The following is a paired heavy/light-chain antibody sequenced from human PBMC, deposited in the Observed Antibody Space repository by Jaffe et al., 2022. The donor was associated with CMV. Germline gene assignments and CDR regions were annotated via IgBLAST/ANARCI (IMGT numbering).Heavy chain of an antibody. CDR2: LNGGGDTT. Sequence: LESGGTLVQPGGSLRLSCAVSGFIFKNYAMSWVRQAPGRGLEWVAALNGGGDTTYYADSVYGRFTISRDNAKNTLFLQMNNLRAEDTAIYYCAKDQVSVVDALDFWGQGTMVSVSS. V-gene: IGHV3-23*01. J-gene: IGHJ3*01. CDR1: GFIFKNYA. CDR3: AKDQVSVVDALDF.
Light chain of an antibody. V-gene: IGLV1-51*01. CDR2: DDR. CDR3: AAWDYGLNAAI. CDR1: SSNIGRSY. J-gene: IGLJ2*01. Sequence: QFVLTQPPSVSAAPGQKVTISCSGQSSNIGRSYVSWYQQFPGAVPKLLIYDDRKRPSGIPYRFSGAKSGTSGTLVISELQTGDEADYYCAAWDYGLNAAIFGGGTKLTVL.